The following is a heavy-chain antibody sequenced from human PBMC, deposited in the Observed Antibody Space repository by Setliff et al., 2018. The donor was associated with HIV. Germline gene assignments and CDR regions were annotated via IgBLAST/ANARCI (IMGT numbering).Heavy chain of an antibody. Sequence: GASVKVSCKTSGGSFRTSVISWVRQAPGQGLEWVGGILPFLGMGDYAQKFQGRVTITADESTSIAYMDLSSLRSDDTAIYYCGAVQHSYSYLGYYYSGVDVWGQGTTVTVSS. CDR2: ILPFLGMG. D-gene: IGHD3-10*01. V-gene: IGHV1-69*10. J-gene: IGHJ6*02. CDR3: GAVQHSYSYLGYYYSGVDV. CDR1: GGSFRTSV.